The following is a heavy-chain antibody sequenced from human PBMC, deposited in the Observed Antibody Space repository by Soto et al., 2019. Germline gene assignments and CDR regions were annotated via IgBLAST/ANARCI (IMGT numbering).Heavy chain of an antibody. Sequence: SEPLSHTRSVAGGSISRCYWSWIRQPPGKGLEWIGYIYYSGSTNYSPSLKSRVTISVDTSKNQFYLTLSSVTAADTAVYFCARVSRDDHNPRPDYFDYWGQGTLVTVS. CDR2: IYYSGST. J-gene: IGHJ4*02. D-gene: IGHD2-2*01. CDR1: GGSISRCY. V-gene: IGHV4-59*01. CDR3: ARVSRDDHNPRPDYFDY.